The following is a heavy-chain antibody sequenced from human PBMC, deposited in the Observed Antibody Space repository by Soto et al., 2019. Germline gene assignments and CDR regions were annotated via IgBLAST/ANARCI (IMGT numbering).Heavy chain of an antibody. CDR2: MNPNSGNT. D-gene: IGHD4-17*01. CDR3: TIARFFYGDFAAFDI. CDR1: GYTFTSYD. V-gene: IGHV1-8*01. J-gene: IGHJ3*02. Sequence: ASVKGSCKASGYTFTSYDINWVRQATGQGLEWMGWMNPNSGNTGYAQKFQGRVTMTRNTSISTAYMELSSLRSEDTAVYYCTIARFFYGDFAAFDIWGQGTMVTVSS.